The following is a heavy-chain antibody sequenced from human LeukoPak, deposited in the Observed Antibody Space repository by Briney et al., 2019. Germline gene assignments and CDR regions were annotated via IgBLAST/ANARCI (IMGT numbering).Heavy chain of an antibody. V-gene: IGHV5-51*01. D-gene: IGHD6-13*01. CDR2: IYPGDSDT. Sequence: GESLKISCKGSGYSFTSYWIGWARQMPGKGLEWMGIIYPGDSDTRYSPSFQGQVTISADKSISTAYLQWSSLKASDTAMYYCARLYTDGYSSSWYSGAMGYWGQGTLVTVSS. J-gene: IGHJ4*02. CDR3: ARLYTDGYSSSWYSGAMGY. CDR1: GYSFTSYW.